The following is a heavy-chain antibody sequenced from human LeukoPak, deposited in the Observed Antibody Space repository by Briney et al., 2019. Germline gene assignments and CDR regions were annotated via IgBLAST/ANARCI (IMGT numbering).Heavy chain of an antibody. V-gene: IGHV4-59*01. CDR2: IYYSGST. D-gene: IGHD6-6*01. CDR1: GGSISSYY. J-gene: IGHJ4*02. Sequence: SETLSLTCTVSGGSISSYYWSWIRQPPGKGLEWIGYIYYSGSTNYNPSLQSRVTISVDTSENQFSLKLSSVTAADTAVYYCASDLYSSSSKWGQGTLVTVSS. CDR3: ASDLYSSSSK.